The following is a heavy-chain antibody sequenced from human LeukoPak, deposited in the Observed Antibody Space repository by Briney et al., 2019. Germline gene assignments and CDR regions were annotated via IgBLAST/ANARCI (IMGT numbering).Heavy chain of an antibody. CDR3: ARRIVGATNWFDP. D-gene: IGHD1-26*01. CDR1: SYSISSGYY. Sequence: SETLSLTCTVSSYSISSGYYWGWIRQPPGKGLEWIGEINHSGSTNYNPSLKSRVTISVDTSKNQFSLKLSSVTAADTAVYYCARRIVGATNWFDPWGQGTLVTVSS. J-gene: IGHJ5*02. CDR2: INHSGST. V-gene: IGHV4-38-2*02.